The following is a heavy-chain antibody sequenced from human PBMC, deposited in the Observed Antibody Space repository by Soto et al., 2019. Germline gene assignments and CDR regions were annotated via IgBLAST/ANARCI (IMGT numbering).Heavy chain of an antibody. V-gene: IGHV1-18*04. CDR1: GYTFTSYG. D-gene: IGHD2-21*02. J-gene: IGHJ4*01. Sequence: ASVKVSCKASGYTFTSYGITWVRQAPGQGLEWMGWISAYNGNTNYAQKLQGRVTMTTDTSTSTAYMELRSLRSDDTAVYYCARELSVVTPISHPDNWGLGPPVTVSS. CDR3: ARELSVVTPISHPDN. CDR2: ISAYNGNT.